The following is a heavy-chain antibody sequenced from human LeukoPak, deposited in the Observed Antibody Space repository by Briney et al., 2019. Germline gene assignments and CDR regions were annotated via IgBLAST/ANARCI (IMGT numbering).Heavy chain of an antibody. CDR1: GGSISSGDYY. J-gene: IGHJ4*02. CDR2: IYYSGST. V-gene: IGHV4-30-4*01. CDR3: ARVGTSGIAALFGVSDFDY. D-gene: IGHD6-6*01. Sequence: SQTLSHTCTVSGGSISSGDYYWSWIRQPPGKGLEWIGYIYYSGSTYYNPSLKSRVTISVDTSKNQFSLKLSSVTAADTAVYYCARVGTSGIAALFGVSDFDYWGQGTLVTVSS.